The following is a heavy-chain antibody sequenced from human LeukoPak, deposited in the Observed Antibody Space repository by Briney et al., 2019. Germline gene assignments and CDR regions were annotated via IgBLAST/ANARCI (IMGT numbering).Heavy chain of an antibody. D-gene: IGHD3-10*01. J-gene: IGHJ4*02. CDR3: ARGTYYYGSGSPPDY. CDR1: GGSFSGYY. CDR2: IYHSGST. Sequence: SETLSLTCAVYGGSFSGYYWSWIRQPPGKGLEWIGEIYHSGSTNYNPSLKSRVTISVDKSKYQFSLKLSSVTAADTAVYYCARGTYYYGSGSPPDYWGQGTLVTVSS. V-gene: IGHV4-34*01.